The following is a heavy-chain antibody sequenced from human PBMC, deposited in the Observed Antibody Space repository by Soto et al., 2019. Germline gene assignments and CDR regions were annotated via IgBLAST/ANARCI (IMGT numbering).Heavy chain of an antibody. Sequence: QVHLVQSGAEVKKPGASVKVSCKASGYTFTDYYMHWVRQAPGQGLVWMGWINANSRATSYAQRFAWRLTMSRDTSIITAYMELSRLTSDDTAGYYCSREGGGIVQMMYALTGYWGQGTLVTVSS. CDR3: SREGGGIVQMMYALTGY. CDR1: GYTFTDYY. J-gene: IGHJ4*02. CDR2: INANSRAT. D-gene: IGHD2-8*01. V-gene: IGHV1-2*02.